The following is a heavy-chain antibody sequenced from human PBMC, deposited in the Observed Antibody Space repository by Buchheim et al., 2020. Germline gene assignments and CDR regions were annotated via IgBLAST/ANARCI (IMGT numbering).Heavy chain of an antibody. CDR1: GFTSINHA. D-gene: IGHD6-19*01. V-gene: IGHV3-23*01. Sequence: EVQLLESGGDLVQPGGSLRLSCAGSGFTSINHALNWVRQAPGKGLEWVSSITGGGVTTYYADSVKGRFTISRDNSRSTLYLQMNSLRAEDTAKYFCTRSMAVAGYSVYYYGMDVWGPGTT. CDR2: ITGGGVTT. J-gene: IGHJ6*02. CDR3: TRSMAVAGYSVYYYGMDV.